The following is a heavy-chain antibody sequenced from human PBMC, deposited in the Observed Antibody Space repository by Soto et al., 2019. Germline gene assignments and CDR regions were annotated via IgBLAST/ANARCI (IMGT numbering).Heavy chain of an antibody. V-gene: IGHV4-4*02. CDR2: IYHSGGT. CDR1: GGSITSTDW. CDR3: ARPHSTRYNFYGLDV. D-gene: IGHD6-13*01. J-gene: IGHJ6*02. Sequence: QVHLQESGPGLVEPSGTLSLTCAVSGGSITSTDWWTWVRQPPGKGLEWIGEIYHSGGTNYNPSLNSRLTISIHKSNNHFSLRLTSVTAADTAVYFCARPHSTRYNFYGLDVWGPGTTVFVS.